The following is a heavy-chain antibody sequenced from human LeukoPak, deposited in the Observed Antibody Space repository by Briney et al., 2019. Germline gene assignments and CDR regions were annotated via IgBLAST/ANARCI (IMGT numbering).Heavy chain of an antibody. CDR3: AKDQGGYCSSTSCFTNFLFDY. V-gene: IGHV3-30*02. J-gene: IGHJ4*02. CDR1: GFTFSSYG. Sequence: GGSLRLSCAASGFTFSSYGMNWVRQAPGKGLEWVAFIWYDGSNKYYADSVKGRFTISRDNSKNTLYLQMNSRRSEDTAVYYCAKDQGGYCSSTSCFTNFLFDYWGQGTLVTVSS. D-gene: IGHD2-2*01. CDR2: IWYDGSNK.